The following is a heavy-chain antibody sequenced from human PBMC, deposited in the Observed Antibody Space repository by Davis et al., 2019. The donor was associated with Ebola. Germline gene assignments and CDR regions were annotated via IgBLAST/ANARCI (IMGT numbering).Heavy chain of an antibody. Sequence: GGSLRLSCAASGFIFSSYVIHWVRQTPGKGLEWVAFIRSDGINRYYADSVKGRFTISRDNSKNTMDLQMNSLRREDTAVYYCAKDWRYDSRLRKSYYYGMDVWGQGTTVTVSS. CDR3: AKDWRYDSRLRKSYYYGMDV. V-gene: IGHV3-30*02. CDR2: IRSDGINR. D-gene: IGHD3-22*01. CDR1: GFIFSSYV. J-gene: IGHJ6*02.